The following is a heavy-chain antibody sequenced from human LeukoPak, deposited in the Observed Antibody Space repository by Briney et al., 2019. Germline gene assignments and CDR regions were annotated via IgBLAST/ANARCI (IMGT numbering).Heavy chain of an antibody. CDR3: AKDPTYYSDTSGYYFDY. Sequence: PGGSLRLSCAASGFTFSSYAMSWLRQAPGKGLEWVSVISGGGGPTYYADSVKGRFTISRDNSKNTLYLQMNSLRAEDTAVYFCAKDPTYYSDTSGYYFDYWGQGTLVTVSS. CDR1: GFTFSSYA. CDR2: ISGGGGPT. D-gene: IGHD3-22*01. J-gene: IGHJ4*02. V-gene: IGHV3-23*01.